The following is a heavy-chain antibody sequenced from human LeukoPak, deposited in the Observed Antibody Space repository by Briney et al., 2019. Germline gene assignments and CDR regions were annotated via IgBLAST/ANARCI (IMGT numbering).Heavy chain of an antibody. CDR2: IYHSGST. CDR3: ARAPGIAVAAYYFDY. V-gene: IGHV4-38-2*02. CDR1: GVSISSYY. J-gene: IGHJ4*02. Sequence: SETLSLTCTVSGVSISSYYWSWIRQPPGKGLEWIGSIYHSGSTYYNPSLKSRVTISVDTSKNQFSLKLSSVTAADTAVYYCARAPGIAVAAYYFDYWGQGTLVTVSS. D-gene: IGHD6-19*01.